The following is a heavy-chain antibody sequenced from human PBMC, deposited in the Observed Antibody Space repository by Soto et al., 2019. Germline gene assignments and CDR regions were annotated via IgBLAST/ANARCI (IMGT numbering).Heavy chain of an antibody. CDR1: GGSISTYY. D-gene: IGHD3-3*01. Sequence: QVQLQESGPGLVKPSETLSLTCTVSGGSISTYYWSWIRQPPGKGLEWIGYIYYNGRTNYNPSLESRVTRSLDTSKIQFSLKLSSVSAADTAVYYCARDGSGYDFWSGPYFFDYWGPGTLVTVSS. CDR2: IYYNGRT. CDR3: ARDGSGYDFWSGPYFFDY. V-gene: IGHV4-59*01. J-gene: IGHJ4*02.